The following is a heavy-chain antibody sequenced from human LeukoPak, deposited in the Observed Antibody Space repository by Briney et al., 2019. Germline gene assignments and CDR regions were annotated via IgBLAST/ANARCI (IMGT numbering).Heavy chain of an antibody. CDR2: ISSNGGST. CDR1: GSTFSSYA. Sequence: GGSLRLSCAASGSTFSSYAMHWVRQAPGKGLEYVSAISSNGGSTYYANSVKGRFTISRDNSKNTLYLQMGSLRAEDMAVYYCARTDYDILTRHYYYMDVWGKGTTVTVSS. J-gene: IGHJ6*03. CDR3: ARTDYDILTRHYYYMDV. V-gene: IGHV3-64*01. D-gene: IGHD3-9*01.